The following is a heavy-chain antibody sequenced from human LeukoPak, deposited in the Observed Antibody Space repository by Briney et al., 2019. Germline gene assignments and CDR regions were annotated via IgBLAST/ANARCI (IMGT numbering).Heavy chain of an antibody. Sequence: GGSLRLSCAASGFTVSSNYMSWVRQAPGKGLEWVSVTYSGGNTYYADSVKGRFTISRDNSKNTLYLQMNSLRAEDTAVYYCALGTRGVMSDYWGQGTLVTVAS. CDR2: TYSGGNT. CDR1: GFTVSSNY. CDR3: ALGTRGVMSDY. D-gene: IGHD3-10*01. J-gene: IGHJ4*02. V-gene: IGHV3-53*01.